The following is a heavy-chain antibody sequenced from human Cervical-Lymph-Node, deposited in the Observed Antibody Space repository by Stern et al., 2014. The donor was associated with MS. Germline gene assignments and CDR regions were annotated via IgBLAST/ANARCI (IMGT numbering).Heavy chain of an antibody. CDR2: RSPDGRKK. V-gene: IGHV3-30*18. CDR3: AKEAGDDWLENYFDS. D-gene: IGHD3-9*01. J-gene: IGHJ4*02. Sequence: VQLVESGGGVVQPGRSLRLSCTGSGFTFSNHAMHWVRQAPGKGLEWLAIRSPDGRKKYYADSVRVRFTISRDDSKNTLYLDMSSLRVEDTAVYYCAKEAGDDWLENYFDSLGQGTLVTVSS. CDR1: GFTFSNHA.